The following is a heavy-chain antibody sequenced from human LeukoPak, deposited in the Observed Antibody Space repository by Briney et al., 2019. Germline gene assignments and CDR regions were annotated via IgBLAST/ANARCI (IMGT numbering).Heavy chain of an antibody. CDR1: GGSISSHY. D-gene: IGHD3-3*01. CDR2: IYYSGST. Sequence: KPSETLSLTCTVSGGSISSHYWSWIRQPPGKGLEWIGYIYYSGSTNYNPSLKSRVTISVDTSKNQFSLKLSSVTAADTAVYYCARVDYDFWSGYPYYFDYWGQGTLVTASS. J-gene: IGHJ4*02. V-gene: IGHV4-59*11. CDR3: ARVDYDFWSGYPYYFDY.